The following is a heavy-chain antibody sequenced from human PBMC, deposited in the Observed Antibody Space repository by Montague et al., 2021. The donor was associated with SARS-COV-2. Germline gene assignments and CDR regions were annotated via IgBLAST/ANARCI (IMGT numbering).Heavy chain of an antibody. CDR2: LYSGGTT. J-gene: IGHJ6*02. CDR1: GGSISSSTYY. CDR3: ARTSKLRESSPGNYYYHAMDV. D-gene: IGHD3-16*01. Sequence: SETLSLTCNVSGGSISSSTYYWGWIRQPPGKGLEWIGNLYSGGTTYYSPSLKSRVTISVDTSKNHFSLNMASVTAADTAVYYCARTSKLRESSPGNYYYHAMDVWGQRTTVTVSS. V-gene: IGHV4-39*02.